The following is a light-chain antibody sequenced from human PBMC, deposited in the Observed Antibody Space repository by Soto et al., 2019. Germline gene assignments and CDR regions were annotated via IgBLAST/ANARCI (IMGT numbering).Light chain of an antibody. V-gene: IGLV2-14*01. CDR1: NSDIGTYNY. CDR2: EVS. J-gene: IGLJ1*01. Sequence: QSALTQPASVSGSPRQSITISCTGSNSDIGTYNYVSWYQQLPGKAPKLVISEVSNRPSGISGRFSGSKSGNAASLTISGLQAEDEATYYCSSYTSTSTLYVFGPGTKVTV. CDR3: SSYTSTSTLYV.